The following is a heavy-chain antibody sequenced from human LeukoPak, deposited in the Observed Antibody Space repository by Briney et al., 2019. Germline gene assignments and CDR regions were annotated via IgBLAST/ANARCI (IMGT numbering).Heavy chain of an antibody. J-gene: IGHJ5*02. D-gene: IGHD2-15*01. CDR3: ARDASDYCSGGSCYSSAWFDP. CDR1: DVSIFRSNW. V-gene: IGHV4-4*02. Sequence: SETLSLTCAVSDVSIFRSNWWSWVRQPPGKGLEWIGQISPSGSTNYSPSLTSRVTISVDTSKNQFSLKLSSVTAADTAVYYCARDASDYCSGGSCYSSAWFDPWGQGTLVTVSS. CDR2: ISPSGST.